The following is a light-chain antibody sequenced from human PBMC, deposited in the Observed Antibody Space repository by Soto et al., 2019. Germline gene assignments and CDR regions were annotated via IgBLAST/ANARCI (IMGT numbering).Light chain of an antibody. CDR3: QQYNNWPPYT. CDR1: QSLTRN. V-gene: IGKV3-15*01. J-gene: IGKJ2*01. CDR2: EAS. Sequence: EIVLTQSPATLSLSPGERVALSCRASQSLTRNLAWYQQKPGQAPRLLIYEASTRATGIPGRFSGSGSGTEFTLTISSLQSEDFAVYYCQQYNNWPPYTFGQGTKVDIK.